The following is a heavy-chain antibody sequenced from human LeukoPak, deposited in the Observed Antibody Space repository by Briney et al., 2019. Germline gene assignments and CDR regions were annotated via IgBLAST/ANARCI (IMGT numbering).Heavy chain of an antibody. CDR2: INHSGST. D-gene: IGHD1/OR15-1a*01. Sequence: SETLSLTCAVYGGSFSGYYWSWIRQPPGKGLEWIGEINHSGSTNYNPSLKSRVTISVDTSKNQFSLKLSSVTAADTAVYYCARGQPTTRRFDPWGQGALVTVSS. V-gene: IGHV4-34*01. J-gene: IGHJ5*02. CDR3: ARGQPTTRRFDP. CDR1: GGSFSGYY.